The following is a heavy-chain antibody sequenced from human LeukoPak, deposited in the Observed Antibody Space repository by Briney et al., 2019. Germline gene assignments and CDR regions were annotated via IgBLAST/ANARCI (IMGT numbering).Heavy chain of an antibody. V-gene: IGHV4-4*07. Sequence: SETLSLTCTVSGGSISSYYWSWIRQPAGKGLEWIGRIYTSGSTNYNPSLKSRVTMSVDTSKNQFSLKLSSVTAADTAVYYCARAWSSGYSSSWYGDYFDYWGQGTLVTVSS. CDR1: GGSISSYY. D-gene: IGHD6-13*01. J-gene: IGHJ4*02. CDR2: IYTSGST. CDR3: ARAWSSGYSSSWYGDYFDY.